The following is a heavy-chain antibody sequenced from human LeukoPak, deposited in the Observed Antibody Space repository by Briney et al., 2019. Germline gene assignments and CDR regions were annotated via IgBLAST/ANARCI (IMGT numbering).Heavy chain of an antibody. Sequence: GGSLRLSCAASGFPFNYAWMHWVRQAPGKGLERVGRIKSKNDGGASDYAAPVKGRFTISRDDSRNMVYLHMNSLKADDTAVYYCSTERYYDDTLRNYFWGPGNLVTVSS. J-gene: IGHJ4*02. CDR1: GFPFNYAW. CDR2: IKSKNDGGAS. V-gene: IGHV3-15*05. D-gene: IGHD3-16*01. CDR3: STERYYDDTLRNYF.